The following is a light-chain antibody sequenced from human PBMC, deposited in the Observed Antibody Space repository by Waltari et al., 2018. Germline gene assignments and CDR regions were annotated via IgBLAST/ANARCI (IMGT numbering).Light chain of an antibody. Sequence: ELVMKPAPATLSDSPGERTTLPCRDSQRVSSNLAWYQQQPGQDPRHLIYGASTRATGIPARFSGSWSGTEFTLTISSLQSEDFAVYYCQQYNNWPPLTFGGGTKVEIK. V-gene: IGKV3-15*01. J-gene: IGKJ4*01. CDR2: GAS. CDR1: QRVSSN. CDR3: QQYNNWPPLT.